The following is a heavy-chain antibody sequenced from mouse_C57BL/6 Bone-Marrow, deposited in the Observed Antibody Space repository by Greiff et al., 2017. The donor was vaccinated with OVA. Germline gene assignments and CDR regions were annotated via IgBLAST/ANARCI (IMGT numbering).Heavy chain of an antibody. CDR2: IDPSDSYT. Sequence: QVQLQQPGAELVRPGTSVKLSCKASGYTFTSYWMHWVKQRPGQGLEWIGVIDPSDSYTNYNQKFKGKATLTVDTSASTAYMQLSSLTSEDSAVYYCARRYGYVDVWGTGTTVTVSS. J-gene: IGHJ1*03. CDR1: GYTFTSYW. CDR3: ARRYGYVDV. V-gene: IGHV1-59*01.